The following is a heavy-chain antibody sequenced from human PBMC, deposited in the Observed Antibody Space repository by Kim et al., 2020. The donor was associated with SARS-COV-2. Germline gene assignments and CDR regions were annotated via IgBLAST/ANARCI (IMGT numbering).Heavy chain of an antibody. V-gene: IGHV3-73*01. CDR3: TALWFGELLYYYYYGMDV. J-gene: IGHJ6*02. D-gene: IGHD3-10*01. CDR1: GFTFSGSA. Sequence: GGSLRLSCAASGFTFSGSAMHWVRQASGKGLEWVGRIRSKANSYATAYAASVKGRFTISRDDSKNTAYLQMNSLKTEDTAVYYCTALWFGELLYYYYYGMDVWGQGTTVTVSS. CDR2: IRSKANSYAT.